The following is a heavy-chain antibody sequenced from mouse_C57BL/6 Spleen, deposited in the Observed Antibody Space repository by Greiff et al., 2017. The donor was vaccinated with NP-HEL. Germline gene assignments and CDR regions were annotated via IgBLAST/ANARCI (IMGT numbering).Heavy chain of an antibody. D-gene: IGHD2-4*01. V-gene: IGHV1-59*01. CDR3: ARTTDDYAWFAY. J-gene: IGHJ3*01. Sequence: QVQLQQPGAELVRPGTSVKLSCKASGYTFTSYWMHWVKQRPGQGLEWIGVIDPSDSYTNYNQKFKGKATLTVDTSSSTAYMQLSSLTSEDSAVYYCARTTDDYAWFAYWGQGTLVTVSA. CDR2: IDPSDSYT. CDR1: GYTFTSYW.